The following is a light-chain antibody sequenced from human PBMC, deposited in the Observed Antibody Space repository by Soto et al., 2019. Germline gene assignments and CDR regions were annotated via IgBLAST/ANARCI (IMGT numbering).Light chain of an antibody. V-gene: IGKV1-33*01. Sequence: DIQMTQSPSSVSASVGDRVTITFRASQDISNYLNWYQQKPGKAPKLLIYDASNLETGVPSRFSGSGSGTDFTFTISSLQPEDIATYYCQQYDNLPLTFGGGTKVDI. CDR2: DAS. CDR1: QDISNY. CDR3: QQYDNLPLT. J-gene: IGKJ4*01.